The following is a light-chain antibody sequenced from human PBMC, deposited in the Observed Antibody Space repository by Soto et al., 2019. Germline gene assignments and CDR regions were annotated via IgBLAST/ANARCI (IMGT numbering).Light chain of an antibody. CDR2: AAS. J-gene: IGKJ1*01. CDR1: QSISSY. V-gene: IGKV1-39*01. CDR3: QQSYSTPRT. Sequence: DIQMTQSPSSLSASVGDRVTITCRASQSISSYLNWHQQKPGKAPKFLIYAASSLQSGVPSRFSGSGSGTDFSLTISSLQPEDFAIYYCQQSYSTPRTFGQGNKVEIK.